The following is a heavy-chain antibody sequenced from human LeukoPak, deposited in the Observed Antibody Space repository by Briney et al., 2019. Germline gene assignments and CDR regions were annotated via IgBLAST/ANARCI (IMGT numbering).Heavy chain of an antibody. CDR2: IYHNGST. CDR3: ARKRQDYYDSSGYLAFDI. CDR1: GGSISSSNW. V-gene: IGHV4-4*02. D-gene: IGHD3-22*01. J-gene: IGHJ3*02. Sequence: SETLSLTCAVSGGSISSSNWWSWVRQPPGKGLEWIGEIYHNGSTNYNPSLKSRVTISVDKSKNQFSLKLSSVTAADTAVYYCARKRQDYYDSSGYLAFDIWGQGTMVTV.